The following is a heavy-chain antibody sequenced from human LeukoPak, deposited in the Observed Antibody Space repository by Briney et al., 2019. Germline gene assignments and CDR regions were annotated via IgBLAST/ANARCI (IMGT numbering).Heavy chain of an antibody. CDR1: GFTFSTSA. D-gene: IGHD2-21*02. CDR3: AKGRLVFSDY. J-gene: IGHJ4*02. Sequence: GGSLRLSCVASGFTFSTSAMNWVRQAPGKGPDWVSSITDDGGATYYPDSVKGRFTISRDNSKNTLYLQMHSLRAEDTAIYYCAKGRLVFSDYWGQGTLVTVSS. V-gene: IGHV3-23*01. CDR2: ITDDGGAT.